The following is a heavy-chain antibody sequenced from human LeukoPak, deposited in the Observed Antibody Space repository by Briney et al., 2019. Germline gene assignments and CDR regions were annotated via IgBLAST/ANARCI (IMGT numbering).Heavy chain of an antibody. V-gene: IGHV3-48*03. D-gene: IGHD2-15*01. Sequence: PGGSLRLSCAASGFTFSSYEMNWVSQAPGKGLEWVSYISSSGSTIYYADSVKGRFTISRDNAKNSLYLQMNSLRAEDTAAYYCARDLEPGYCSGGSCYSGFDYWGQGTLVTVSS. CDR1: GFTFSSYE. CDR3: ARDLEPGYCSGGSCYSGFDY. J-gene: IGHJ4*02. CDR2: ISSSGSTI.